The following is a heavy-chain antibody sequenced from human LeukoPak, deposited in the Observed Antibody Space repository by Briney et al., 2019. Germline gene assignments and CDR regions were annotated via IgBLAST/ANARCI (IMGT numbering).Heavy chain of an antibody. CDR2: TYYRSKWYN. Sequence: SQTLSLTCAISGDSVSSNSAAWNWIRQSPLRGLEWLGRTYYRSKWYNDYAVSVKSRITINPDTSKNQFSLQLNSVTPEDTAVYYCARGGMITFGGAIDYWGQGTLVTVSS. V-gene: IGHV6-1*01. CDR3: ARGGMITFGGAIDY. CDR1: GDSVSSNSAA. D-gene: IGHD3-16*01. J-gene: IGHJ4*02.